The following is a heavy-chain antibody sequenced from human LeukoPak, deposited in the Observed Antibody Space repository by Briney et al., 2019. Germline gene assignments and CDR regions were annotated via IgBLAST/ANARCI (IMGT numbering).Heavy chain of an antibody. D-gene: IGHD4-17*01. CDR1: GFTFGYYE. Sequence: GGSLRLSCATSGFTFGYYEMNWVRQAPGKGLEWVSYIKSSGSSIYYADSVKGRFTISKDNAKNSLYLQMNSLRAEDTAVYYCARDGYGDYVVQDYWGQGTLVTVSS. CDR2: IKSSGSSI. J-gene: IGHJ4*02. CDR3: ARDGYGDYVVQDY. V-gene: IGHV3-48*03.